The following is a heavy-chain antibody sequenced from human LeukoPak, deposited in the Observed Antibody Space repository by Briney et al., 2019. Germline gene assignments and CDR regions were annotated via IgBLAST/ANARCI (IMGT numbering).Heavy chain of an antibody. CDR3: ARAPPVFNPAFDI. J-gene: IGHJ3*02. V-gene: IGHV4-38-2*02. D-gene: IGHD2-21*01. CDR2: IYYSGST. Sequence: SETLSLTCTVSGYSISSGYYWGWIRQPPGKGLEWIGYIYYSGSTYYNPSLKSRVTISVDTSKNQFSLKLSSVTAADTAVYYCARAPPVFNPAFDIWGQGTMVTVSS. CDR1: GYSISSGYY.